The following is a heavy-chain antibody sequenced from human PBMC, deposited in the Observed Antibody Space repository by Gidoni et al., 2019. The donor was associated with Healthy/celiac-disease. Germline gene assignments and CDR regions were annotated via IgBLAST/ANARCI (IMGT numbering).Heavy chain of an antibody. J-gene: IGHJ4*02. V-gene: IGHV3-23*01. CDR1: GFPFSSYA. CDR3: AKDLKFIAVAGLEG. D-gene: IGHD6-19*01. Sequence: EVQLLESGGGLVQPGGSLRLSCSASGFPFSSYAMSWVRQAPGKGLEWVSAISGSGGSTYYADSVKGRFTISRDNSKNTLYLQMNSLRAEDTAVYYCAKDLKFIAVAGLEGWGQGTLVTVSS. CDR2: ISGSGGST.